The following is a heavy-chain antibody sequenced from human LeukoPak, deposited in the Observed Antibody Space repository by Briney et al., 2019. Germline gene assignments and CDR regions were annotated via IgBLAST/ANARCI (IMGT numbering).Heavy chain of an antibody. Sequence: GGSLRLSCAASGFTFSSYALHWVRQAPGKGLEHVSGISSNGDSTYYGNSVKGRFTISRDNSKNTLYLQMGSLRAEDMAVYYCATIAAASIDAFDIWGQGTMVTVSS. D-gene: IGHD6-13*01. J-gene: IGHJ3*02. CDR1: GFTFSSYA. CDR2: ISSNGDST. CDR3: ATIAAASIDAFDI. V-gene: IGHV3-64*01.